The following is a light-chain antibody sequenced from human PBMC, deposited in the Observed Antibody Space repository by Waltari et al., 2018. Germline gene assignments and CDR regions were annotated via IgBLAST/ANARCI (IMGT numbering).Light chain of an antibody. V-gene: IGLV2-23*01. J-gene: IGLJ2*01. CDR2: EGS. CDR1: SSDVGSYNL. Sequence: QSALTQPASVSGSPGQSITISCTGTSSDVGSYNLVSWYHQRPGKAPKIMIYEGSKRASGVSNRFSGSKSGNTASLTISGLQADDEGDYYCCSYAGTSRIFGGGTKLTVL. CDR3: CSYAGTSRI.